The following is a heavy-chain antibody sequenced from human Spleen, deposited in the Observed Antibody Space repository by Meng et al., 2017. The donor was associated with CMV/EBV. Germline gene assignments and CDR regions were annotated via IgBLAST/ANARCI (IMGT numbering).Heavy chain of an antibody. V-gene: IGHV3-13*01. CDR1: GFTFDDYA. CDR2: IGVDGDV. Sequence: GESLKISCAASGFTFDDYAMHWVRQVTGKGLEWVSAIGVDGDVYYPGSVKGRFTISREDAKNSLYLQMNSLRVGDTAMYYCARGGSSSLIDYWGQGTLVTVSS. J-gene: IGHJ4*02. D-gene: IGHD6-13*01. CDR3: ARGGSSSLIDY.